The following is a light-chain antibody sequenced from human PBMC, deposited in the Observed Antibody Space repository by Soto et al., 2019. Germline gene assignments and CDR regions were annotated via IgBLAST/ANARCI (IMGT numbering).Light chain of an antibody. CDR1: TGAVTSGHW. CDR2: YTS. CDR3: LVTYCVTRV. V-gene: IGLV7-46*01. Sequence: QTVVTQEPSLTVSPGGTVILTCGSSTGAVTSGHWPSWFQQKPGQAPKTLIYYTSNKHSWTPARFSGSLLGGKAALTLSGAQPEDEADYYCLVTYCVTRVFGGGTKLTVL. J-gene: IGLJ3*02.